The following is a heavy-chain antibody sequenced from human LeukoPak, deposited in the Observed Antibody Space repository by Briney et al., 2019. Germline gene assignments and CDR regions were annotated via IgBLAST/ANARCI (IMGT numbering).Heavy chain of an antibody. CDR3: TKNLYGSSGWYYFDQ. CDR2: ITYDGAFDGGKT. CDR1: GLSLSNYP. D-gene: IGHD6-19*01. V-gene: IGHV3-30*07. Sequence: GGSLRLSCEASGLSLSNYPMHWVRQAPGKGLEWITLITYDGAFDGGKTYYADSVKGRFTISRDNSKNTLYLQMNSLRAEDTAVYYCTKNLYGSSGWYYFDQWGQGTLVTVSS. J-gene: IGHJ4*02.